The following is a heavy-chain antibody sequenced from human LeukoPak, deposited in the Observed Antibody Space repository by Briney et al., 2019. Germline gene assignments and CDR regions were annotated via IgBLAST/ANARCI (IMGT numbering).Heavy chain of an antibody. CDR3: ARDSDHSSSSPAFDY. D-gene: IGHD6-13*01. CDR2: IYYSGST. Sequence: SETLSLTCTVSGGSISSSSYYWGWIRQPPGKGLEWIGSIYYSGSTYYNPSLKSRVTISVDTSKNQFSLKLSSVTAADTAVYYCARDSDHSSSSPAFDYWGQGTLVTVSS. CDR1: GGSISSSSYY. J-gene: IGHJ4*02. V-gene: IGHV4-39*07.